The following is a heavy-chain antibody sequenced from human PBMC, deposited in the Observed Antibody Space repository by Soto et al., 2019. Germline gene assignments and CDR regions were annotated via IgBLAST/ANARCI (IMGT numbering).Heavy chain of an antibody. J-gene: IGHJ4*02. CDR3: ARVIRSGGTYCLDN. CDR1: GFPFGSYS. D-gene: IGHD1-26*01. V-gene: IGHV3-48*02. CDR2: ISSGGTTV. Sequence: EVQLVESGGGLVQPGGSLRLSCTASGFPFGSYSMKWVRQAPGKGLEWVSYISSGGTTVYYADSVKGRFTISRDNAEKSLYLQINNLRDEGTAVYYCARVIRSGGTYCLDNWGQGTLLTVSP.